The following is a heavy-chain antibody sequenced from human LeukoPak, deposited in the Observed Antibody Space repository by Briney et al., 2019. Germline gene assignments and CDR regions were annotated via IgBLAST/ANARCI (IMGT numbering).Heavy chain of an antibody. V-gene: IGHV3-21*01. Sequence: GGSLRLSCAASGFTFSSYSMNWVRQAPGKGLERVSSISSSSSYIYYADSVKGRLTISRDNAKNSLYLQMNSLRAEDTAVYYCARDQRYSNGWAARPQDYWGQGTLVTVSS. CDR1: GFTFSSYS. D-gene: IGHD6-6*01. CDR2: ISSSSSYI. J-gene: IGHJ4*02. CDR3: ARDQRYSNGWAARPQDY.